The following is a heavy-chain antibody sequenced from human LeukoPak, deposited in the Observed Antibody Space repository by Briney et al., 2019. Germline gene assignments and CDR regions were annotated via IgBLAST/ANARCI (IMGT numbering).Heavy chain of an antibody. CDR3: ASGGDVLRYFDWPYFDY. V-gene: IGHV1-2*02. CDR2: INPNSGGT. D-gene: IGHD3-9*01. J-gene: IGHJ4*02. CDR1: GYTFTGYY. Sequence: EASVKVSCKTSGYTFTGYYMHWVRQAPGQGLEWMGWINPNSGGTKYVQKLQGRVTMTRDTSISTAYMELSRLRSDDTAVYYCASGGDVLRYFDWPYFDYWDQGTLVTVSS.